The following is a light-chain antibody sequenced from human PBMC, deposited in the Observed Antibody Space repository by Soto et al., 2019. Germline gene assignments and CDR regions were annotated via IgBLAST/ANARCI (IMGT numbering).Light chain of an antibody. J-gene: IGKJ1*01. CDR2: ATS. V-gene: IGKV3D-11*03. CDR3: QQYGSSSWT. Sequence: EVVMTQSPATLSVSPGEGVTLSCRASQGIGDTLAWYQQKPGQAPRLLIYATSNRATGIPARFSGSGSGTDFTLTISSLEPEDFAVYYCQQYGSSSWTFGQGTKVDIK. CDR1: QGIGDT.